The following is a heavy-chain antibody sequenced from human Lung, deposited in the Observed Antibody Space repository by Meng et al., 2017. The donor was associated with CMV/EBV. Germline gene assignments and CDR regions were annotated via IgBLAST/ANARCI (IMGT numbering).Heavy chain of an antibody. CDR2: ISTRGTTI. Sequence: GESLKISCATSGFTFSGYEMNWVRQAPGKGLEWVSYISTRGTTIYYADSVKGRFTISRDNAKGSLFLQMNNLRAEDTAIYYCATCNGYSLFFDYWGQGALVTVSS. CDR3: ATCNGYSLFFDY. V-gene: IGHV3-48*03. J-gene: IGHJ4*02. CDR1: GFTFSGYE. D-gene: IGHD5-18*01.